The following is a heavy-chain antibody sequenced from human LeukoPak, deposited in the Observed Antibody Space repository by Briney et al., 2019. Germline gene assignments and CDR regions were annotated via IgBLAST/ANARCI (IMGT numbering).Heavy chain of an antibody. CDR1: GFTFSSFW. J-gene: IGHJ4*02. Sequence: PGGSLRLSCAASGFTFSSFWMSWVRQAPGKGLEWVASINQDGSEIYYVDSVKGQFTISRDNAKNSLHLQMNSLRAEDTAVYYCARGGWGYDYWGQGTLVTVSS. CDR3: ARGGWGYDY. V-gene: IGHV3-7*01. D-gene: IGHD6-19*01. CDR2: INQDGSEI.